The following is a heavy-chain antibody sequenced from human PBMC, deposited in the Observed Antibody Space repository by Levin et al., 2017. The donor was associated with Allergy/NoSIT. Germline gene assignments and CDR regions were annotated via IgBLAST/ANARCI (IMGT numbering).Heavy chain of an antibody. CDR1: GGSFSGYY. V-gene: IGHV4-34*01. D-gene: IGHD3-10*01. Sequence: GSLRLSCAVYGGSFSGYYWSWIRQPPGKGLEWIGEINHSGSTNYNPSLKSRVTISVDTSKNQFSLKLSSVTAADTAVYYCARGLVRGVHDYWGQGTLVTVSS. CDR2: INHSGST. J-gene: IGHJ4*02. CDR3: ARGLVRGVHDY.